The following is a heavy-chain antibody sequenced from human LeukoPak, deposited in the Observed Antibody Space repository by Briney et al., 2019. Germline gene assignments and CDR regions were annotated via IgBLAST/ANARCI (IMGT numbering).Heavy chain of an antibody. V-gene: IGHV3-30-3*01. J-gene: IGHJ4*02. CDR1: GFTFSNYA. D-gene: IGHD3-10*01. CDR2: ISYDGSIK. CDR3: ARALALYGSGSFFDF. Sequence: TGGSLRLSCAASGFTFSNYAMHWIRQAPGKGLEWVTDISYDGSIKYYADSLKGRYTISRDNSKNTLYMEEKSLRAEDTAVYYCARALALYGSGSFFDFWGQGTLVTVSS.